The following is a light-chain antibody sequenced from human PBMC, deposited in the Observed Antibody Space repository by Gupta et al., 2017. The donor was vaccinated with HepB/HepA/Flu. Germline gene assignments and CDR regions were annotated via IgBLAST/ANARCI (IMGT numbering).Light chain of an antibody. CDR1: QSVIGNH. Sequence: EIVLTQSTGALSLSPGERATLSCRASQSVIGNHLAWVHQKPGQAPRLLIYGASSRATGIPDRFSGSGSGTEFSLTISRLEPEDFAVYYCQQYGSAPWTFGQGTKVEIK. CDR2: GAS. V-gene: IGKV3-20*01. CDR3: QQYGSAPWT. J-gene: IGKJ1*01.